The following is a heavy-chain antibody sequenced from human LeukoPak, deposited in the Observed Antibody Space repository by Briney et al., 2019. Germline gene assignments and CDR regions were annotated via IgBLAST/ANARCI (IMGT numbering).Heavy chain of an antibody. CDR2: ISSSSSYI. J-gene: IGHJ4*02. CDR3: AREGEGSSSQDY. CDR1: GFTFSSYS. V-gene: IGHV3-21*01. Sequence: GGSLRLSCAASGFTFSSYSMNWVRQASGKGLEWVSSISSSSSYIYYADSVKGRFTISRDNAKNSLYLQMNSLRAEDTAVYYCAREGEGSSSQDYWGQGTLVTVSS. D-gene: IGHD6-13*01.